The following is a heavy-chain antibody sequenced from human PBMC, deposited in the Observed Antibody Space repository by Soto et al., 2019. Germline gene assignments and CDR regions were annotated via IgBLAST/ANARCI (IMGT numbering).Heavy chain of an antibody. CDR3: ARDPSYGDYSYYGMDV. Sequence: QVQLQESGPGLVKPSQTLSLKCTVSGGSISSGGYYWTWIRQRPGKGLEWIGSIYYSGKTYYSPSLTSPVTRSVDTSKNHFSLRLTSVTAADTAVYYCARDPSYGDYSYYGMDVWGQGTTVTVSS. CDR1: GGSISSGGYY. V-gene: IGHV4-31*02. J-gene: IGHJ6*02. CDR2: IYYSGKT. D-gene: IGHD4-17*01.